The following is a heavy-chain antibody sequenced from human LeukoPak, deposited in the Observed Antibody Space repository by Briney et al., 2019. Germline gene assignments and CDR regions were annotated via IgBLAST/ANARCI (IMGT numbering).Heavy chain of an antibody. Sequence: PGGPLRLSCAASGFTFSDYYMSWIRQAPGKGLEWVSYISSSGSTIYYADSVKGRFTISRDNAKNSLYLQMNSLRAEDTAVYYCARWEYSSSYNNWFDPWGQGTLVTVSS. D-gene: IGHD6-13*01. V-gene: IGHV3-11*01. CDR1: GFTFSDYY. CDR3: ARWEYSSSYNNWFDP. CDR2: ISSSGSTI. J-gene: IGHJ5*02.